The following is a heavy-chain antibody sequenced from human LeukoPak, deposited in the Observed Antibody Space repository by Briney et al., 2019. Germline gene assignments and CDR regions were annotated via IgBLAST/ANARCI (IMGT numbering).Heavy chain of an antibody. D-gene: IGHD3-10*01. CDR1: AFTVSTYC. Sequence: PGGSLRLFCAASAFTVSTYCITWVRQAPGEGLEWVSSISSSSTYTYYADLVKGRFTIARDNAKNSLYLQMNSLRAEDTAVYYCGNNYGSGSLRVDYWGQGTLVTVSS. CDR3: GNNYGSGSLRVDY. J-gene: IGHJ4*02. CDR2: ISSSSTYT. V-gene: IGHV3-21*01.